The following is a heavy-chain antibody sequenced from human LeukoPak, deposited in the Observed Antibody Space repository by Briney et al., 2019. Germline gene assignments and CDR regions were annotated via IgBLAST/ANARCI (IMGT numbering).Heavy chain of an antibody. CDR1: GGSFSGYY. V-gene: IGHV4-34*01. CDR2: INHSGST. Sequence: SETLSLTCAVYGGSFSGYYWSWIRQPPGKGLEWIGEINHSGSTNYNPSLKSRVTISVDTSKNQFSLKLSSVTAADTAVYYCARGQTDWDILTGYYADYWGQGTLVTVSS. J-gene: IGHJ4*02. CDR3: ARGQTDWDILTGYYADY. D-gene: IGHD3-9*01.